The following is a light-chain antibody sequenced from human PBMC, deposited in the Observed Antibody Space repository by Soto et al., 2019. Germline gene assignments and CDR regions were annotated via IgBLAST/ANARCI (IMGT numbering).Light chain of an antibody. Sequence: QSALTQPRSVSGSPGQSVTISCTGTSSDVGGYNYVSWYQQHPGKAPKLMIYDVSKRPSGVPDRFSGSKSGNTASLTISGXXXXDXADYYXXSYAGSYTWVXGGGTKLTVL. J-gene: IGLJ2*01. CDR3: XSYAGSYTWV. V-gene: IGLV2-11*01. CDR1: SSDVGGYNY. CDR2: DVS.